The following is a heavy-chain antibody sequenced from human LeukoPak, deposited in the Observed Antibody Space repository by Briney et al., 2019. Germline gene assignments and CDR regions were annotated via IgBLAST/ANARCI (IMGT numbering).Heavy chain of an antibody. V-gene: IGHV3-11*06. J-gene: IGHJ3*02. CDR1: GFTFSDYY. Sequence: GGSLRLSCAASGFTFSDYYMSWIRQAPGKGLEWVSYISSSTSYTKYADSVKGRFTISRDNAKNSLYLQMNSLRAGDTAVYYCARPRGHDDAFDIWGQGTMVTVSS. D-gene: IGHD1-26*01. CDR2: ISSSTSYT. CDR3: ARPRGHDDAFDI.